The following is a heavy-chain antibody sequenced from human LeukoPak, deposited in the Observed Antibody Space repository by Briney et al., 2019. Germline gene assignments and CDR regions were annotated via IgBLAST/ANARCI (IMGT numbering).Heavy chain of an antibody. V-gene: IGHV3-30*02. Sequence: GGSLRLSCAASGFTFSSYGMHWVRQAPGKGLEWVAFIRYDGSNKYYADSVKGRFTISRDNSKNTLYLQMNSLRAEDTAVYYCAEAGEVAGTSYFDYWGQGTLVTVSS. CDR3: AEAGEVAGTSYFDY. CDR1: GFTFSSYG. D-gene: IGHD6-19*01. CDR2: IRYDGSNK. J-gene: IGHJ4*02.